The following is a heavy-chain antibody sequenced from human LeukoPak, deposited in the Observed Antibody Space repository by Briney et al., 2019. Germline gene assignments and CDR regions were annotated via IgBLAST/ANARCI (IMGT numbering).Heavy chain of an antibody. J-gene: IGHJ5*02. CDR3: ARAFMTTETTEFDP. CDR1: GYTFTSYG. D-gene: IGHD4-11*01. CDR2: ISAYNGNT. Sequence: GASVKVSCKASGYTFTSYGINWVRQAPGQGLEWMGWISAYNGNTIYAQKLQGRVTMTRNTSISTAYMELSSLRSEDTAVYYCARAFMTTETTEFDPWGQGTLVTVSS. V-gene: IGHV1-18*01.